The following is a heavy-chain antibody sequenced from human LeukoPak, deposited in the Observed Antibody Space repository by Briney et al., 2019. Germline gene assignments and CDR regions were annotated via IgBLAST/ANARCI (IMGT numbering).Heavy chain of an antibody. CDR3: ARERWDYSIDY. J-gene: IGHJ4*02. V-gene: IGHV3-30*02. Sequence: GGSLRLSCAASGFTFSSYGMYWVRQAPGKGLEWVAFIWYDGSNKYYADSVKGRFTISRDNSKNTLYLQMNSLRAEDTAVYYCARERWDYSIDYWGQGTLVTVSS. D-gene: IGHD4-11*01. CDR2: IWYDGSNK. CDR1: GFTFSSYG.